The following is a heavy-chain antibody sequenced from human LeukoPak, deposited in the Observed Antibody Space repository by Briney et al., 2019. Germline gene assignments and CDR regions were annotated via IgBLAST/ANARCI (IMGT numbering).Heavy chain of an antibody. CDR2: IYTSGST. CDR3: AREPPFGSYYYMDV. CDR1: GGSISSYY. V-gene: IGHV4-4*07. D-gene: IGHD3-3*01. J-gene: IGHJ6*03. Sequence: SETLSLTCTVSGGSISSYYWSWIRQPAGKGLEWIGRIYTSGSTNYNPSLKSRVTMSVDTSKNQFSLKLSSVTAADTAVYYCAREPPFGSYYYMDVWGKGTTVTISS.